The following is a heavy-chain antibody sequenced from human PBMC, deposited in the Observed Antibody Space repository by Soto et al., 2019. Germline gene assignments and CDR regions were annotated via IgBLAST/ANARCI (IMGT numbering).Heavy chain of an antibody. CDR1: GGSFGGYY. V-gene: IGHV4-34*01. CDR2: INHSGST. CDR3: ARGGARYSVYYYYMDV. Sequence: SETLSLTCAVYGGSFGGYYWSWIRQPPGKGLEWIGEINHSGSTNYNPSLKSRVTISVDTSKNQFSLKLSSVTAADTAVYYCARGGARYSVYYYYMDVWGQGTTVTVSS. J-gene: IGHJ6*03. D-gene: IGHD2-15*01.